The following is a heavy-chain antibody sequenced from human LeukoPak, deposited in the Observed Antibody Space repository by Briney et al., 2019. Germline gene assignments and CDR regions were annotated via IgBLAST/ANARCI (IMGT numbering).Heavy chain of an antibody. J-gene: IGHJ4*02. CDR1: GGSISSYY. CDR3: ARDTVDYHYFDY. CDR2: IYTSGST. V-gene: IGHV4-4*07. D-gene: IGHD4-23*01. Sequence: PSETLSLTCTVSGGSISSYYWNWIRQPAGKGLEWIGRIYTSGSTNYNPSLKSRVTMSIDTSKKQFSLKLSSVTAADTAVYYCARDTVDYHYFDYWGQGTLVTVSS.